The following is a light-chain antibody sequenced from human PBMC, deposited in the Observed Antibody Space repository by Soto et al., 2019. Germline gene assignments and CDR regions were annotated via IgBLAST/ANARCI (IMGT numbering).Light chain of an antibody. J-gene: IGKJ1*01. CDR3: QQYYSTPQT. Sequence: DIVMTQSPLSLPVTPGEPASISCRSSQSLLHSNGYNYLDWYLQKPGQPPKLLIYWASTRESGVPDRFSGSGSETDFTLTISSLQAEDVAVYYCQQYYSTPQTFGQGTKVDIK. CDR2: WAS. V-gene: IGKV2-28*01. CDR1: QSLLHSNGYNY.